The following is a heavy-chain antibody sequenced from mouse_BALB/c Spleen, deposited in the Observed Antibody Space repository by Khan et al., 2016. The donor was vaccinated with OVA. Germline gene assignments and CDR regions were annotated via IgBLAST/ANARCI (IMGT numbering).Heavy chain of an antibody. Sequence: QVQLQQSGPELVRPGVSVKISCKGSGYTFTDYSMHWVKQSHAKSLEWIGVISTDSVNTNYNQKFKGKATLTVDKSSSTAYMELARMTSEDSAIYYGEIRDYFDYWGQGTTLTVSS. CDR1: GYTFTDYS. CDR3: EIRDYFDY. J-gene: IGHJ2*01. CDR2: ISTDSVNT. V-gene: IGHV1S137*01.